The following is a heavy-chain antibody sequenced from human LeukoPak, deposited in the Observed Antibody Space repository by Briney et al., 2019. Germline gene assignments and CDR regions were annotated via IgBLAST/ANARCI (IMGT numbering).Heavy chain of an antibody. V-gene: IGHV3-9*01. CDR1: GFTFDDYA. CDR2: ISWNSGSI. CDR3: AKDTGLWFGELLSYFDY. J-gene: IGHJ4*02. Sequence: GGSLRLSCAASGFTFDDYAMHWVRQAPGKGLEWVSGISWNSGSIGYADSVKGRFTISRDNAKNSLYLQMNSLRAEDTALYYCAKDTGLWFGELLSYFDYWGQGTLVTVSS. D-gene: IGHD3-10*01.